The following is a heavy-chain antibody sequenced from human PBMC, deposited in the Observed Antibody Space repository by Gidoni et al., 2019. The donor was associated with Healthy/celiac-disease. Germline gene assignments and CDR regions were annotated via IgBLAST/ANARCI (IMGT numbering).Heavy chain of an antibody. CDR1: GFTLSSYG. Sequence: QVQLVESGGGVVQPGRSLRLSCAASGFTLSSYGMHWVRQAPGKGLEWVAVIWYAGSTKYYAYSVKGRFTISRDNSKNTLYLQMTSLRAEDTAVYYCARDGSSWPYFFDYWCQGTLVTVSS. V-gene: IGHV3-33*01. J-gene: IGHJ4*02. CDR2: IWYAGSTK. CDR3: ARDGSSWPYFFDY. D-gene: IGHD6-13*01.